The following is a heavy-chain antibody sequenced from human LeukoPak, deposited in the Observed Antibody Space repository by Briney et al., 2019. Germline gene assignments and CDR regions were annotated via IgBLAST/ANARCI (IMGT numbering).Heavy chain of an antibody. J-gene: IGHJ6*03. CDR3: ASSRGYSSSLWYYYMDV. CDR2: INHSGTT. D-gene: IGHD6-13*01. CDR1: GGSFSGYY. Sequence: SETLSLTCAVSGGSFSGYYWSWIRQPPGQGLEWIGEINHSGTTNYNPSLKSRVTISIDTSRNQFSLKLSSLTAADTGVYYCASSRGYSSSLWYYYMDVWGKGTTVTVSS. V-gene: IGHV4-34*01.